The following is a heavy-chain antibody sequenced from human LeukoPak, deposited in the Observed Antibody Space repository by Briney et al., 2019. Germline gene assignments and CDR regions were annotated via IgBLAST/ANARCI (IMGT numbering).Heavy chain of an antibody. CDR3: ARGASTQRRFLEWLLPIGWFDP. V-gene: IGHV4-34*01. D-gene: IGHD3-3*01. J-gene: IGHJ5*02. CDR1: GGSFSGYY. CDR2: INHSGST. Sequence: SETLSLTCAVYGGSFSGYYWSWIRQPPGKGLEWIGEINHSGSTNYNPSLKSRVTISVDTSKNQFSLKLSSVTAADTAVYYCARGASTQRRFLEWLLPIGWFDPWGQGTLVTVSS.